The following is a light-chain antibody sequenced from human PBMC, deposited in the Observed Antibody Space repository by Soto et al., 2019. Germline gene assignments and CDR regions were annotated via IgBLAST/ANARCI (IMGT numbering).Light chain of an antibody. CDR3: MQALQTPIT. V-gene: IGKV2-28*01. CDR1: QSLLNSNGNNY. J-gene: IGKJ5*01. CDR2: LGS. Sequence: EIVMTQSPLSLPVTPGEPASISCRSSQSLLNSNGNNYLDWYLQKPGQSPQLLIYLGSNRASGVPDRFSGSGSGTDFTLKISRVEAEDVGFYYCMQALQTPITFGQGTRLEIK.